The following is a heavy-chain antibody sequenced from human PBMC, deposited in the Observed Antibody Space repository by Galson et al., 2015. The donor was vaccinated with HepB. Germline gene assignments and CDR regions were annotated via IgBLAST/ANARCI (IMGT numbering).Heavy chain of an antibody. CDR1: GYTFTGYY. CDR2: INPSGGST. Sequence: SVKVSCKASGYTFTGYYMHWVRQAPGQGLEWMGIINPSGGSTSYAQKFQGRVTMTRDTSTSTVYMELSSLRSEDTAVYYCARDQEAGATDYWGQGTLVTVSS. V-gene: IGHV1-46*03. D-gene: IGHD1-26*01. J-gene: IGHJ4*02. CDR3: ARDQEAGATDY.